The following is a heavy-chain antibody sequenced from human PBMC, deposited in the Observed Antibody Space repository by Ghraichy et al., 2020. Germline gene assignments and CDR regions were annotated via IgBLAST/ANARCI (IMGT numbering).Heavy chain of an antibody. Sequence: ASVKVSCKTSGYTFTDYDINWVRQASGQGLEWMGWMSAGSGNAGPVQKFQGRLFMTRDTSIATAYMELDSLTSEDTAVYYCARVRSGTVHLDYWGQGTLITVSS. CDR3: ARVRSGTVHLDY. D-gene: IGHD3-10*01. CDR1: GYTFTDYD. CDR2: MSAGSGNA. J-gene: IGHJ4*02. V-gene: IGHV1-8*01.